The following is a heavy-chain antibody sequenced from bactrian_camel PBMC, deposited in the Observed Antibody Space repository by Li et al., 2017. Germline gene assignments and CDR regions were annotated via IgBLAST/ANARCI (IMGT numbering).Heavy chain of an antibody. V-gene: IGHV3S44*01. Sequence: VQLVASGGGSVQAGESMRLSCNASTSSFTGSGYCMGWFHQPEDIRAGVAVIGSDSTTTYADSVKGRFTISYDNAKNSLYLQMNSLKPEDTAMYYCVADPPNPRCSSNAWSDGRYNYRGQGTQVTVS. CDR2: IGSDSTT. D-gene: IGHD1*01. CDR1: TSSFTGSGYC. J-gene: IGHJ4*01. CDR3: VADPPNPRCSSNAWSDGRYNY.